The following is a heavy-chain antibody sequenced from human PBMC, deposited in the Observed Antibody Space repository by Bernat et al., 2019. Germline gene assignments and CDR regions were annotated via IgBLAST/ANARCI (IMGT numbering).Heavy chain of an antibody. CDR2: INHSGST. CDR3: ARENYYGSGSYF. V-gene: IGHV4-34*01. D-gene: IGHD3-10*01. CDR1: GGSFSGYY. Sequence: QVQLQQWGAGLLKPSETLSLTCAVYGGSFSGYYWSWIRQPPGKGLEWIGEINHSGSTNYNPSLKSRVTISVDTSKNQFSLKLSSVTAADTAVYYCARENYYGSGSYFWGQGTLVTVSS. J-gene: IGHJ4*02.